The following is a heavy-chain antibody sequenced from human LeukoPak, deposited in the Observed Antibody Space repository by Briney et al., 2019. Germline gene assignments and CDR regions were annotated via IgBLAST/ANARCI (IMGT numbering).Heavy chain of an antibody. CDR1: GFTFRNFA. Sequence: GSLRLSCAASGFTFRNFAMIWVRQAPGKGLEWVSSISGSAFSTYYADSVKGRFTISRDNAKNSLYLQMNSLRAEDTALYYCGKDVLAGGLDVWGQGTTVTVSS. CDR2: ISGSAFST. J-gene: IGHJ6*02. V-gene: IGHV3-23*01. CDR3: GKDVLAGGLDV.